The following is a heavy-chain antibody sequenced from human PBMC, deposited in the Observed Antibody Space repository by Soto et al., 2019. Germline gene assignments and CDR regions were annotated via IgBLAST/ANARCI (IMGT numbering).Heavy chain of an antibody. CDR3: DGTSSLQWYYMDV. D-gene: IGHD1-7*01. CDR1: GDSVSSNSAA. J-gene: IGHJ6*03. V-gene: IGHV6-1*01. Sequence: PSQTLSLTCAISGDSVSSNSAAWNWIRQSPSRGLEWLGRTYYRSRWYNDYAVSVKSRITVNPDTSKNQFPLHLNSVTPEDTAVYVCDGTSSLQWYYMDVWEKGTTVTVSS. CDR2: TYYRSRWYN.